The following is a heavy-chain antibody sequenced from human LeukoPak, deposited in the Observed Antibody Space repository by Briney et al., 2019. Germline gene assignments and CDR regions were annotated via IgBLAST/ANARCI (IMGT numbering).Heavy chain of an antibody. CDR3: ARYDILTGYRQGFDY. D-gene: IGHD3-9*01. CDR2: INPNSGGT. V-gene: IGHV1-2*02. CDR1: GYTFTGYY. Sequence: EASVKVSCKASGYTFTGYYMHWVRQALGQGLEWMGWINPNSGGTNYAQKFQGRVTMTRDTSISTAYMELSRLRSDDTAVYYCARYDILTGYRQGFDYWGQGTLVTVSS. J-gene: IGHJ4*02.